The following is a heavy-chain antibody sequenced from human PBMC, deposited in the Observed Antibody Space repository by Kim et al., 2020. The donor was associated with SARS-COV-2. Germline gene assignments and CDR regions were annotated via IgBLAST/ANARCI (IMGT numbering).Heavy chain of an antibody. CDR1: GGSFSGYF. Sequence: SETLSLTCAVSGGSFSGYFWTWFRQPPGKGLEWIGEIYHAGIANYNPSLKSRVTISVDTSKNQISLKLTSVTAADTAMFYCARALNYYDSRGAFDVWSQGTMVTVS. CDR3: ARALNYYDSRGAFDV. CDR2: IYHAGIA. D-gene: IGHD3-22*01. V-gene: IGHV4-34*01. J-gene: IGHJ3*01.